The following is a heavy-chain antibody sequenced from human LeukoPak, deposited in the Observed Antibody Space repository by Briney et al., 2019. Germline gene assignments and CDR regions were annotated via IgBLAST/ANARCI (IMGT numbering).Heavy chain of an antibody. CDR3: AVHNSGFCY. CDR2: ISDSGDST. J-gene: IGHJ4*02. Sequence: GGSLRLSCAASGFTFSSYGMSWARQAPGKGLEWVSAISDSGDSTYYADSVKGRFTISRDNSKNTLYLQMNSLRAEDTAVYYCAVHNSGFCYWGQGTQVTVSS. CDR1: GFTFSSYG. D-gene: IGHD3-22*01. V-gene: IGHV3-23*01.